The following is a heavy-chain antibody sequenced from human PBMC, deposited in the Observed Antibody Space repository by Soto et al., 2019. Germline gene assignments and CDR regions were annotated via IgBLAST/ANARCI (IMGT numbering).Heavy chain of an antibody. Sequence: PGGSLRLSCAASGFTFSSYGMHWVRQAPGKGLERVVVLWYDGSNKYFSDSVKGRFTISRDNSKNTLYLQMNSLRAEDTAVYYCARAGTVTTGDYYYYYMDVWGKGTTVTVSS. CDR1: GFTFSSYG. CDR3: ARAGTVTTGDYYYYYMDV. D-gene: IGHD4-17*01. J-gene: IGHJ6*03. CDR2: LWYDGSNK. V-gene: IGHV3-33*01.